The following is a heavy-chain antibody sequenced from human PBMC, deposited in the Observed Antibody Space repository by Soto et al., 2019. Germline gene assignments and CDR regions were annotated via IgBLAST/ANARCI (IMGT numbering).Heavy chain of an antibody. D-gene: IGHD6-13*01. Sequence: QVQLVQSGAEVKKPGSSLKVSCKASGGTFSSYAISWVRQAPGQGLEWMGGIIPIFGTANYAQKFQGRVTTTADAATSTDYLELSSLRSEDTAVYYCARDGIADRGPYGRDVWGQGTTVTVSS. J-gene: IGHJ6*02. CDR2: IIPIFGTA. CDR3: ARDGIADRGPYGRDV. CDR1: GGTFSSYA. V-gene: IGHV1-69*12.